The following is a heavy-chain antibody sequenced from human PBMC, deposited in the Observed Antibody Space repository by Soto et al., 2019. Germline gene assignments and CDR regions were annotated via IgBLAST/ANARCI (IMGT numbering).Heavy chain of an antibody. Sequence: GGSLRLSCAASGFTFSSYSMNWVRQAPGKGLEWVSYISSSSSTIYYADSVKGRFTISRDNAKNSLYLQMNSLRAEDTAVYYCARDLNLGSFDYWGQGTLVNVS. J-gene: IGHJ4*02. CDR1: GFTFSSYS. CDR2: ISSSSSTI. CDR3: ARDLNLGSFDY. V-gene: IGHV3-48*01.